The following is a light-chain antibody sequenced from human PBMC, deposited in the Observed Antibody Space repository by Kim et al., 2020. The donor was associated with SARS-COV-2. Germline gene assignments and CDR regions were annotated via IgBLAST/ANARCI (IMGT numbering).Light chain of an antibody. CDR1: QSINNW. Sequence: DIQMTQSPSTLSASVGDRVTVTCRASQSINNWLAWYQQKPGTAPRLLISRASTLANGVPSRFSASGSGTEFTLTISPLHPDDFATYHCQQYSSSPWTFGQGTKVDIK. V-gene: IGKV1-5*03. CDR3: QQYSSSPWT. CDR2: RAS. J-gene: IGKJ1*01.